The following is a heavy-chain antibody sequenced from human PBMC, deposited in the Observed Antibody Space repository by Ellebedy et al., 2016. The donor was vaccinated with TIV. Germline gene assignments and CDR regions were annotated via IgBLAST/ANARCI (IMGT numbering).Heavy chain of an antibody. J-gene: IGHJ5*02. CDR2: IYHSGST. CDR3: ARDPPSHRFDP. CDR1: GYSISSGYY. Sequence: SETLSLTCTVSGYSISSGYYWGWIRQPPGKGLEWIGSIYHSGSTYYNPSLKSRVTISVDTSKNQFSLKLSSVTAADTAVYYCARDPPSHRFDPWGQGTLVNVSS. V-gene: IGHV4-38-2*02.